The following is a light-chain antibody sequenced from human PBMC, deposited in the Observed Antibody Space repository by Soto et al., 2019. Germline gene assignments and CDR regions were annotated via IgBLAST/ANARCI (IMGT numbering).Light chain of an antibody. Sequence: EIVLTQSPGTLSLSPGERATLSCTASQSVSSSYLAWYQQKPGQAPRLLIYGASSRATGIPGRFSGSGSGTDFTLTISRLEPEDFAVYYCQQYGSSSYTFGQGTKLEIK. CDR2: GAS. J-gene: IGKJ2*01. V-gene: IGKV3-20*01. CDR3: QQYGSSSYT. CDR1: QSVSSSY.